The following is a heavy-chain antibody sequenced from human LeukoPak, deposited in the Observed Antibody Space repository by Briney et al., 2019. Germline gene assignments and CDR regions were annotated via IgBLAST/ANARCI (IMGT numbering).Heavy chain of an antibody. Sequence: KTSQTLSLTCTVSGGSISSSSYYWGWIRQPPGKGLEWIGSIYYSGSTYYNPSLKSRVTISVDTSKNQFSLHLNSVTPEDTAVYFCARGGLISLANTPLGAFDIWGQGTMVSVSS. CDR3: ARGGLISLANTPLGAFDI. D-gene: IGHD3/OR15-3a*01. J-gene: IGHJ3*02. CDR2: IYYSGST. V-gene: IGHV4-39*01. CDR1: GGSISSSSYY.